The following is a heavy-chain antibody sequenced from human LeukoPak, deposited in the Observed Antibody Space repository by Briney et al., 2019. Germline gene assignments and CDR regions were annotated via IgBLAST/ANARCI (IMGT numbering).Heavy chain of an antibody. CDR3: AKGFEFYQEV. CDR2: IRYDGTNK. J-gene: IGHJ4*02. Sequence: GGSLRLSCVASGFTLTGYGMNWVRQAPGKGLEGVAFIRYDGTNKDYADYVKGRFSFSRDNSKNTLYLQMNSLKTEDTAVYYCAKGFEFYQEVWGQGTLVTVSS. D-gene: IGHD3-10*01. V-gene: IGHV3-30*02. CDR1: GFTLTGYG.